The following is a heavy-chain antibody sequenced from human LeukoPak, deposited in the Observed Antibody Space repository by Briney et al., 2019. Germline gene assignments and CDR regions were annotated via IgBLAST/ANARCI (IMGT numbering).Heavy chain of an antibody. J-gene: IGHJ4*02. CDR2: IRSKANSYAT. D-gene: IGHD6-13*01. CDR3: TRLLRSSSWIFDY. V-gene: IGHV3-73*01. Sequence: GGSLRLSCAASGFTFSSYEMNWVRQASGKGLEWVGRIRSKANSYATAYAASVKGRFTISRDDSKNTAYLQMNSLKTEDTAVYYCTRLLRSSSWIFDYWGQGTLVTVSS. CDR1: GFTFSSYE.